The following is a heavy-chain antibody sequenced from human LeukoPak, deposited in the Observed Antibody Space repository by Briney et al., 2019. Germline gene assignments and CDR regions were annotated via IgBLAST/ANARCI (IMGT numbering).Heavy chain of an antibody. V-gene: IGHV1-18*01. J-gene: IGHJ3*02. CDR3: SRALGDCGGDCWGAFDI. CDR1: GYTFTSYG. D-gene: IGHD2-21*02. Sequence: GASVKVSCKASGYTFTSYGISWVRLAPGQGLEWMGWISAYNGNKKYALKFQGRVTMTTDTSTSTAYMELSSLSSDDTAVYYCSRALGDCGGDCWGAFDIWGQGTMVTVSS. CDR2: ISAYNGNK.